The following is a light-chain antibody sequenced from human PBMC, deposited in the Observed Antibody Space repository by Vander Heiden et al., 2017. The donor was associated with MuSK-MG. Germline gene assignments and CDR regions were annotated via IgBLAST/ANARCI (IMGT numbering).Light chain of an antibody. CDR2: DVN. CDR1: SSDVGGYNY. V-gene: IGLV2-14*01. CDR3: SSYTSTSPYV. J-gene: IGLJ1*01. Sequence: QSALTQPASVSGSPGQSITISCTGTSSDVGGYNYVSWYQQHPGRAPKLLIYDVNNRPSGVSNRFSGPKSGNTASLTISGLQAEDEADFYCSSYTSTSPYVFGTGTKVTVL.